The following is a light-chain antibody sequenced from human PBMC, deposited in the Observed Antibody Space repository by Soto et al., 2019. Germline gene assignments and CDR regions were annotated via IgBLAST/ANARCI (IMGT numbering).Light chain of an antibody. J-gene: IGKJ1*01. CDR3: QQYGSSPWT. V-gene: IGKV3-20*01. CDR2: AAS. Sequence: EIVLTQSPGTVSLSPGERATLCCRASQSVSSSYLVWHQQKPGQAPRLLIYAASRRATGIPDRFSGSGSGTDFTLTISRLEPEDFAVYYCQQYGSSPWTFGQGTKVDIK. CDR1: QSVSSSY.